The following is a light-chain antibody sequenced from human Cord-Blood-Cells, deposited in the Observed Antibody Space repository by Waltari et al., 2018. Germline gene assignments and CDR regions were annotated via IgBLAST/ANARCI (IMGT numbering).Light chain of an antibody. V-gene: IGKV1-5*03. CDR2: KAS. Sequence: DIQMTQSPSTLSAYVGDRVTITCRASQSISSWLAWYQQKPGKAPKLLIYKASSLESGVPSRFSGRGSGTEFTLTISSLQPDDFATYYCQQYNSYSPYTFGQGTKLEIK. CDR1: QSISSW. CDR3: QQYNSYSPYT. J-gene: IGKJ2*01.